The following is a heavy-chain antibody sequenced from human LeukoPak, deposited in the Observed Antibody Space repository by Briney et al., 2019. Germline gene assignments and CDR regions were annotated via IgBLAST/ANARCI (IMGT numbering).Heavy chain of an antibody. CDR3: AKDRGSSYYYGMDV. Sequence: GGSLRLSCAASGFTFNDYAIHWVRQAPGKGLEWVSGISWNSGSIGYADSVKGRFTISSDNAKNSLFLQMNSLRAEDTALYYCAKDRGSSYYYGMDVWGQGTTVTVSS. D-gene: IGHD1-26*01. V-gene: IGHV3-9*01. CDR2: ISWNSGSI. J-gene: IGHJ6*02. CDR1: GFTFNDYA.